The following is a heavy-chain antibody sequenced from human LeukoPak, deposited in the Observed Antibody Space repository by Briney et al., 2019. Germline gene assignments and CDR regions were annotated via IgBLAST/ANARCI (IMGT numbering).Heavy chain of an antibody. J-gene: IGHJ4*02. CDR3: ARDNVLTFGGVIAGSFDY. Sequence: PGGSLRLSCAASGFTFSSYAMHRVRQAPGKGLEWVAVISYDGSNKYYADSVKGRFTISRDNSKNTLYLQMNSLRAEDTAVYYCARDNVLTFGGVIAGSFDYWGQGTLVTVSS. CDR2: ISYDGSNK. V-gene: IGHV3-30*04. D-gene: IGHD3-16*02. CDR1: GFTFSSYA.